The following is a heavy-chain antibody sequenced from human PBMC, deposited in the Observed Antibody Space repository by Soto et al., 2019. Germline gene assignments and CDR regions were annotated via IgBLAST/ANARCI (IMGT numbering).Heavy chain of an antibody. CDR1: GFTFSKYV. D-gene: IGHD3-3*01. V-gene: IGHV3-23*01. Sequence: EVQLLESGGGVVQPGGSLRLSCAGSGFTFSKYVMSWVRQGPDKGLEWVSGISDSGATLYYSDSVKGRFAISRDDSKNTLYLQMNSLRAEDPGVYSCVKVWGGTRCPWMDVWGQGTTVTVSS. CDR3: VKVWGGTRCPWMDV. J-gene: IGHJ6*02. CDR2: ISDSGATL.